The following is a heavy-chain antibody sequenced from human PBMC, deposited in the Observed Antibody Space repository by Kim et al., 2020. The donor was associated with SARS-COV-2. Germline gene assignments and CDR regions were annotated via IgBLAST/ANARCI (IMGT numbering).Heavy chain of an antibody. Sequence: GGSLRLSCAASGFTFSSYAMHWVRQAPGKGLEWVGRVKSKTDGGTIDYAAPVKGRFTISREDSKNTVYLQMNSLKTEDTAVYYCSTGTSVGGWGQGTLVT. CDR2: VKSKTDGGTI. V-gene: IGHV3-15*01. J-gene: IGHJ4*02. CDR3: STGTSVGG. D-gene: IGHD1-26*01. CDR1: GFTFSSYA.